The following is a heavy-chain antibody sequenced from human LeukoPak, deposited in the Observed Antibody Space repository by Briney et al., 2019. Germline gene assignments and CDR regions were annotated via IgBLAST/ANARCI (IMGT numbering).Heavy chain of an antibody. CDR3: ASRVFVVVPAAIYNWLDP. J-gene: IGHJ5*02. D-gene: IGHD2-2*01. CDR2: INHSGST. CDR1: GGSFSGYY. V-gene: IGHV4-34*01. Sequence: PSETLSLTCAVYGGSFSGYYWSWIRQPPGKGLEWIGEINHSGSTNYNPSLKSRVTISVDTSKNQFSLKLSSVTAADTAVYYCASRVFVVVPAAIYNWLDPWGQGTLVTVSS.